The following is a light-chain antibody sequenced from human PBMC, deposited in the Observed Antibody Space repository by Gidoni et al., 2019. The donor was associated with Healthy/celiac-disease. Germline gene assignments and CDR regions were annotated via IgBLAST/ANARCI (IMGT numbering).Light chain of an antibody. Sequence: EIVLTQSPDFQSVTPKEKVTITCRASQSIGSSLHWYQQKPDQSPKLLITYASSGSGSGTDFTLTINCLESEDAATYYCHQSSSLPQTFGQGTKVEIK. V-gene: IGKV6-21*01. CDR2: YAS. CDR1: QSIGSS. J-gene: IGKJ1*01. CDR3: HQSSSLPQT.